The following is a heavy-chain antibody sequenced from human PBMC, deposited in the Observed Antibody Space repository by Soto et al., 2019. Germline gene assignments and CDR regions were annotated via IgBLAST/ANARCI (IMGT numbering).Heavy chain of an antibody. D-gene: IGHD6-13*01. Sequence: ASVKVSCKASGYTFTGYYMHWVRQAPGQGLEWMGWINPNSGGTNYAQKFRGWVTMTRDTSISTAYMELSRLRSDDTAVYYCAREYLAAGKPSQRYYYYYGMDVWGQGTTVTVSS. CDR1: GYTFTGYY. V-gene: IGHV1-2*04. J-gene: IGHJ6*02. CDR3: AREYLAAGKPSQRYYYYYGMDV. CDR2: INPNSGGT.